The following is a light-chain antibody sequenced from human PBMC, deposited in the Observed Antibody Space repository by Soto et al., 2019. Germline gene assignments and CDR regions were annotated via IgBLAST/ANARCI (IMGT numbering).Light chain of an antibody. CDR1: QSVTRY. J-gene: IGKJ4*01. CDR3: QQRSNWPLT. V-gene: IGKV3-11*01. CDR2: DAS. Sequence: EIVLTQSPATLSLSPGERATLPCRASQSVTRYLAWYQQKPGQAPRLLIYDASNRATGIPARFSGSGSGTDFTLTISSLEPEDFAVYYCQQRSNWPLTFGGGTKVDIK.